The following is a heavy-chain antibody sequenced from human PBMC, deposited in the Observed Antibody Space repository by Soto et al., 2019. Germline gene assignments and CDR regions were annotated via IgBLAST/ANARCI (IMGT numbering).Heavy chain of an antibody. CDR2: IYWDDDK. V-gene: IGHV2-5*02. D-gene: IGHD5-18*01. CDR1: GFSLSTCGVG. J-gene: IGHJ4*02. CDR3: AHTKEYSYGIDY. Sequence: KESGPTLVKPTQTLTLTCTFSGFSLSTCGVGVGWIRQPPGKALEWLALIYWDDDKRYSPSLKSRLTITKDTSKNQVVLTMTNMDPVDTATYYCAHTKEYSYGIDYWGQGTLVTVSS.